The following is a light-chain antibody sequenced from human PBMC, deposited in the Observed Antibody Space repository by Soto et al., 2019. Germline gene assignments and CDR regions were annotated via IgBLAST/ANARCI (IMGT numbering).Light chain of an antibody. CDR2: DVS. Sequence: QSALTQPRSVSGSPGQSFTISCTGTNSDVXGYNSVSWYQQHPGKAPQLIIYDVSKRPSGVPDRFSASKSGNTASLTISGLQAEDEADYYCLSYAGSYIYVFGTGTKVTVL. CDR1: NSDVXGYNS. J-gene: IGLJ1*01. V-gene: IGLV2-11*01. CDR3: LSYAGSYIYV.